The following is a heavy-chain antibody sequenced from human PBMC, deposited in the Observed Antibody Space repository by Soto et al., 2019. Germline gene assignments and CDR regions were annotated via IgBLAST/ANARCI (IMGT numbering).Heavy chain of an antibody. J-gene: IGHJ3*02. CDR1: GYTLTGLS. Sequence: ASVKVSCKVSGYTLTGLSMHWVRQAPGKGLEWMGGFDPEDGETIYAQKFQGRVTMTEDTSTDTAYMELSGLRSEDTAVYYCATAGTAGHDAFDIWGQGTMVTVSS. D-gene: IGHD1-1*01. CDR2: FDPEDGET. V-gene: IGHV1-24*01. CDR3: ATAGTAGHDAFDI.